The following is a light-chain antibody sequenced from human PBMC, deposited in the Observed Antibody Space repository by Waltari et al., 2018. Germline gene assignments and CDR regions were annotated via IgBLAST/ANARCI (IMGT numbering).Light chain of an antibody. J-gene: IGLJ1*01. Sequence: QSALTQPASVSGSPGQSITISCTGTSSDVGGYNYVSWYQQHPGKAPKLMIYDVSNRTAGVSNRFSGSKSGNAASLTISGLQAEDDADYYCSSYTSSSTLDVFGTGTKVTVL. CDR2: DVS. V-gene: IGLV2-14*01. CDR1: SSDVGGYNY. CDR3: SSYTSSSTLDV.